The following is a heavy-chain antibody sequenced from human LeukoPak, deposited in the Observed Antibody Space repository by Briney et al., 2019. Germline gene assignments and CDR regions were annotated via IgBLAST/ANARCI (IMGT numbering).Heavy chain of an antibody. Sequence: ASVKVSCKASGYTFTGYYMHWVRQAPGQGLEWMGWINPNSGGTNYAQKFQGGVTMTRDTSISTAYMELSRLRSDDTAVYYCARLVVPAAIPTNYFDYWGQGTLVTVSS. D-gene: IGHD2-2*02. J-gene: IGHJ4*02. CDR1: GYTFTGYY. CDR2: INPNSGGT. V-gene: IGHV1-2*02. CDR3: ARLVVPAAIPTNYFDY.